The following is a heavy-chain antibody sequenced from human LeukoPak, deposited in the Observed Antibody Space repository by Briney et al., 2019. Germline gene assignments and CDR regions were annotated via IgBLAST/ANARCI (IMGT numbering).Heavy chain of an antibody. CDR1: GFTFSNYE. J-gene: IGHJ5*02. Sequence: GGSLRLSCAASGFTFSNYEMNWVRQAPGKGLVWVSRINSDGINTSYADSVKGRFTISRDNAKNTLNLQMNSLRAEDTAVYYCARDLGQYYDTSDNWFDPWGQGTLVTVSS. CDR3: ARDLGQYYDTSDNWFDP. V-gene: IGHV3-74*01. D-gene: IGHD3-22*01. CDR2: INSDGINT.